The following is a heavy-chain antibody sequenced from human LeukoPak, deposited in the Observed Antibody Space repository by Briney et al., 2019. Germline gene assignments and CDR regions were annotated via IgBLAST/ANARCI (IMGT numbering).Heavy chain of an antibody. CDR2: IYHSGST. D-gene: IGHD3-22*01. Sequence: SETLSLTCTVSGYSIGAGYYWGWVRQPPGKRLEWIGSIYHSGSTYYNPSLKSRVTISIDTSTNQFSLRLSSVTAADTAVYYCAGKYYYDSSGYFYVDYWGQGTLVTVSS. CDR1: GYSIGAGYY. V-gene: IGHV4-38-2*02. CDR3: AGKYYYDSSGYFYVDY. J-gene: IGHJ4*02.